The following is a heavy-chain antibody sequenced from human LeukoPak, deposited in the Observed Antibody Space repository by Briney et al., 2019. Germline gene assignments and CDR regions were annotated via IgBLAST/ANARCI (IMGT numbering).Heavy chain of an antibody. V-gene: IGHV3-7*01. J-gene: IGHJ4*02. CDR1: GFTFSSYW. D-gene: IGHD3-22*01. CDR2: IKQDGSEK. CDR3: ARDSSGYYRDY. Sequence: GGSLRLSCAASGFTFSSYWMSWVRQASGKGLEWVANIKQDGSEKYYVDSVKGRFTISRDNAKNSLYLQMNSLRAEDTAVYYCARDSSGYYRDYWGQGTLVTVSS.